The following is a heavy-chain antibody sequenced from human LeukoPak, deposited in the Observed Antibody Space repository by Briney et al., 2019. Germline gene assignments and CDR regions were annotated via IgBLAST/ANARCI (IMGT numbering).Heavy chain of an antibody. D-gene: IGHD2-15*01. CDR2: IRSKAYGETP. CDR3: ARVGAWGYCSGGTCYSDY. J-gene: IGHJ4*02. V-gene: IGHV3-49*04. CDR1: GFTFGDYA. Sequence: GGSLRLSCTASGFTFGDYAVNWVRQAPGKGLEWVGFIRSKAYGETPEYAASVKGRFTISRDDSKSIAYLQMNSLKIEDTAVYYCARVGAWGYCSGGTCYSDYWGQGTLVTVSS.